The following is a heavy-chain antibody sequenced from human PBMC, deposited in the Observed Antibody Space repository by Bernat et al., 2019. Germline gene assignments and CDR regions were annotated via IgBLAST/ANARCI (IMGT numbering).Heavy chain of an antibody. J-gene: IGHJ6*02. CDR3: ARTATDDSSSWYYSIYYGMDV. CDR1: GFTFSSYA. CDR2: ISYDGSNK. V-gene: IGHV3-30-3*01. D-gene: IGHD6-13*01. Sequence: QVQLVESGGCVVQPGRSLRLSCAASGFTFSSYAMHWVRQAPGKGLEWVAVISYDGSNKYYADSVKGRFTISRDNSKNTLYLQMNSLRAEDTAVYYCARTATDDSSSWYYSIYYGMDVWGQGTTVTVSS.